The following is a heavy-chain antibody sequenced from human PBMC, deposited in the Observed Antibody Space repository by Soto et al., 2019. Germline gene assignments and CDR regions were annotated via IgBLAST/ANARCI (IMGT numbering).Heavy chain of an antibody. CDR1: GYTFTSYY. CDR2: INPSGGST. CDR3: ARDGDYVWGSYRYIDY. D-gene: IGHD3-16*02. V-gene: IGHV1-46*01. J-gene: IGHJ4*02. Sequence: ASVKVSCKASGYTFTSYYMHWVRQAPGQGLEWMGIINPSGGSTSYAQKFQGRVTMTRDTSTSTVYMELSSLRSEDTAVYYCARDGDYVWGSYRYIDYWRQGTLVTVSS.